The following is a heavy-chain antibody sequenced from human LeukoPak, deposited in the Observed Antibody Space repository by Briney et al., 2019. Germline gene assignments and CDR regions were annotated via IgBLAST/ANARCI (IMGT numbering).Heavy chain of an antibody. CDR1: GFTFSSYG. CDR2: ISYDGSNK. Sequence: GRSLRLSCAASGFTFSSYGMHWVCQAPGKGLEWVAVISYDGSNKYYADSVKGRFTISRDNSKNTLYLQMNSLRAEDTAVYYCAKLYSSSSPFDYWGQGSLVTVSS. CDR3: AKLYSSSSPFDY. V-gene: IGHV3-30*18. D-gene: IGHD6-13*01. J-gene: IGHJ4*02.